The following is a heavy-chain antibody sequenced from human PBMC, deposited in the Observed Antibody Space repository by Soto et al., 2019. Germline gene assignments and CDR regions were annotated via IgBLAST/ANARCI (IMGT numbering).Heavy chain of an antibody. V-gene: IGHV3-23*01. CDR3: AKYLRLELRGGDY. D-gene: IGHD1-7*01. CDR2: ISASGTAT. Sequence: GGSLRLSCAASGSSINSYAMTWVRQAPGEGLEWVSLISASGTATYYADSVKGRFTMSRDNSKNMVYLQMNSLRAEDTAVYFCAKYLRLELRGGDYWGHGTLVTVSS. CDR1: GSSINSYA. J-gene: IGHJ4*01.